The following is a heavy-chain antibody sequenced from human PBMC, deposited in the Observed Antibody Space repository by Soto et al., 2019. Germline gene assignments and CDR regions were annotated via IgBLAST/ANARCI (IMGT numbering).Heavy chain of an antibody. D-gene: IGHD5-12*01. CDR1: GFTFSSYA. V-gene: IGHV3-30-3*01. J-gene: IGHJ4*02. CDR3: ELRFLTSEVFDY. CDR2: ISYDGSNK. Sequence: GGSLRLSCAASGFTFSSYAMHWVRQAPGKGLEWVAVISYDGSNKYYADSVKGRFTISRDNSKNTLYLQMNSLRAEDTAVYYCELRFLTSEVFDYWGQGTQVTVSS.